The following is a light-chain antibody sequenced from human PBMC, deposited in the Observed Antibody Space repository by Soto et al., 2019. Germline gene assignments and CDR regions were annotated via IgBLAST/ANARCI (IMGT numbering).Light chain of an antibody. J-gene: IGKJ1*01. V-gene: IGKV3-20*01. CDR3: QQYGSSPPT. CDR1: QSVSSSY. Sequence: IVLTQSPGTLSLSPGERATLSCRASQSVSSSYLAWYQQKPGQAPRLLIYGASSRATGIPDRFSGSGSGTDFTLHSSRLEPEDVSVYYCQQYGSSPPTFGQGTKVEIK. CDR2: GAS.